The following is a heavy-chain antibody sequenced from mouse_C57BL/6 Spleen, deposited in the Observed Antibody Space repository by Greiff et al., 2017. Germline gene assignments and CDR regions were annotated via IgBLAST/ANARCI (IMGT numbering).Heavy chain of an antibody. V-gene: IGHV1-85*01. CDR3: ARESIYYGSYSWFAY. J-gene: IGHJ3*01. CDR1: GYTFTSYD. Sequence: VQLQQSGPELVKPGASVKLSCKASGYTFTSYDINWVKQRPGQGLEWIGWIYPRDGSTKYNEKFKGKATLTVDTSSSTAYIELQSLTSEDSAVYVCARESIYYGSYSWFAYWGQGTLVTVSA. D-gene: IGHD2-1*01. CDR2: IYPRDGST.